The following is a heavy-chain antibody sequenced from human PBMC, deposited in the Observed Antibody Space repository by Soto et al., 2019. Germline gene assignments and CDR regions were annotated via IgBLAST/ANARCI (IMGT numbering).Heavy chain of an antibody. V-gene: IGHV3-48*03. CDR1: GFTFSSYE. J-gene: IGHJ4*02. CDR3: ARVGYCSGGSCYSRPFDY. D-gene: IGHD2-15*01. Sequence: EVQLVESGGGLVQPGGSLRLSCAASGFTFSSYEMNWVRQAPGKGLEWVSYISSSGSTIYYADSVKGRFTISRDNAKNSLYLQMNSLRAKDTAVYYCARVGYCSGGSCYSRPFDYWGQGTLVTVSS. CDR2: ISSSGSTI.